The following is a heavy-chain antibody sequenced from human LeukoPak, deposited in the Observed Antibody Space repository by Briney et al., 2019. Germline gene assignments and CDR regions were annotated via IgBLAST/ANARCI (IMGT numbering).Heavy chain of an antibody. D-gene: IGHD6-19*01. CDR1: GFTFSSYS. Sequence: GGSLRLSCAASGFTFSSYSMNWVRQAPGKGLEWVSYISSSDSTIYYADSVKGRFTISRDTAKNSLYPQMNSRRAEDTAVYYCAREGGLATPFDYWGQGTLVTVSS. J-gene: IGHJ4*02. CDR2: ISSSDSTI. CDR3: AREGGLATPFDY. V-gene: IGHV3-48*01.